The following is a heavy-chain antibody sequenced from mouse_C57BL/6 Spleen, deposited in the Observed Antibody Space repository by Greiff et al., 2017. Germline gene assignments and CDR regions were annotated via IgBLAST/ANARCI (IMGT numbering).Heavy chain of an antibody. CDR1: GYTFTSYW. D-gene: IGHD1-1*01. CDR3: ARGYGRELDWYFEG. J-gene: IGHJ1*03. Sequence: VQLQQPGAELVKPGASVKMSCKASGYTFTSYWITWVKQRPGQGLEWIGDMYPGGGSTNYNEKFKSKATLSVDTSSSTAYMQLSSLTSEDSVVYCGARGYGRELDWYFEGWGTGATVTVSS. V-gene: IGHV1-55*01. CDR2: MYPGGGST.